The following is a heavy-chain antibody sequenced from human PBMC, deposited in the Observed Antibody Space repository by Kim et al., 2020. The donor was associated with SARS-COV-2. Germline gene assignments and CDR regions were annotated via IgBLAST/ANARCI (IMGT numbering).Heavy chain of an antibody. CDR3: ARGHRGSSYGWGY. Sequence: PSLKCRVTISVDTSKNHFSLKLSSVTAADTAVYYCARGHRGSSYGWGYCGHGTLVTVSS. V-gene: IGHV4-59*09. D-gene: IGHD5-18*01. J-gene: IGHJ4*01.